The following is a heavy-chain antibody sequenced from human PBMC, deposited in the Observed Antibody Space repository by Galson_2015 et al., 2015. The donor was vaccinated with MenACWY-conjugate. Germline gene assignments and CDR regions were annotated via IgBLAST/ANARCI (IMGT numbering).Heavy chain of an antibody. J-gene: IGHJ5*02. CDR2: INIDGSAT. Sequence: SLRLSCAASGFTFSNSWMHWVRQAPGKGPVWVSRINIDGSATTYADSVKGRFIISRDNAKNTLYLQMNSLRTVDTAVYYCARDRKQVLEYLPQKYSDPWGQGTLVTVTS. CDR1: GFTFSNSW. D-gene: IGHD2/OR15-2a*01. CDR3: ARDRKQVLEYLPQKYSDP. V-gene: IGHV3-74*01.